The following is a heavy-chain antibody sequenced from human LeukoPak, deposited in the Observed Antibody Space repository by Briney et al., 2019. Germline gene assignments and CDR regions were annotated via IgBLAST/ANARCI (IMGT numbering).Heavy chain of an antibody. CDR1: GFTFSIYY. D-gene: IGHD2-15*01. V-gene: IGHV3-21*01. J-gene: IGHJ6*03. CDR3: ARYPLSYSDYYMDV. CDR2: ISTSGAYI. Sequence: GXXLRLSCAASGFTFSIYYMTWVRQAPGKGLEWVSSISTSGAYIYYAESVKGRFNISRENAKKSLYLQMNSLRAEDSAVYYCARYPLSYSDYYMDVWGTGTTVTVSS.